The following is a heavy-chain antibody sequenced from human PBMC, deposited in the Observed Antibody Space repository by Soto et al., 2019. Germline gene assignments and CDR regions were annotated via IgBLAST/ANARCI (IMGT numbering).Heavy chain of an antibody. V-gene: IGHV4-4*07. J-gene: IGHJ4*02. Sequence: SETLSLTCIVSGVSVTSYTCSWVRQPANKGLEWIGRVFSSVSATYSPSLKSRVRISMDKPENRISLKLDSVTAADAGVYYCTRDGMTTGDTWGPGTLVAVSS. CDR2: VFSSVSA. CDR3: TRDGMTTGDT. D-gene: IGHD2-21*02. CDR1: GVSVTSYT.